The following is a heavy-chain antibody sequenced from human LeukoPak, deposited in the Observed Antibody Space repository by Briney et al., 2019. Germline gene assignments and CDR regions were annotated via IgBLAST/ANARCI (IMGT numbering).Heavy chain of an antibody. CDR1: GLTFSTYS. CDR2: ISSSGSTI. D-gene: IGHD6-19*01. CDR3: ARVKSSRWKHAFNY. V-gene: IGHV3-11*01. J-gene: IGHJ4*02. Sequence: GGSLRLSCAASGLTFSTYSMSWIRQAPGKGLEWVAYISSSGSTIYYADSGKGRFTISRDNAKNSLYLQTNSLRADDTAVYYCARVKSSRWKHAFNYWGQGPLVTVSS.